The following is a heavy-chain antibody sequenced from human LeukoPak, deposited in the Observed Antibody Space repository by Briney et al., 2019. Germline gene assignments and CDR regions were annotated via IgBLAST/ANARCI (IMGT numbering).Heavy chain of an antibody. CDR2: ISSSSSYT. CDR3: ARDRAQYYYGSGSYRPYYYYGMDV. J-gene: IGHJ6*02. CDR1: GFTFLDYD. D-gene: IGHD3-10*01. Sequence: GGSLRLSCAASGFTFLDYDMSWIRQAPGKGLEWVSYISSSSSYTNYADSVKGRFTISRDNAKNSLYLQMNSLRAEDTAVYYCARDRAQYYYGSGSYRPYYYYGMDVWGQGTTVTVSS. V-gene: IGHV3-11*05.